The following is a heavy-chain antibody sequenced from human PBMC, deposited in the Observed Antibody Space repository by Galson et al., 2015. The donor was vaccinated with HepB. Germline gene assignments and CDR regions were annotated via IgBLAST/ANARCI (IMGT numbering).Heavy chain of an antibody. CDR2: ISAYNGNT. D-gene: IGHD6-19*01. CDR1: GYTFTSYG. J-gene: IGHJ3*02. Sequence: SVKVSCKASGYTFTSYGISWVRQAPGQGLEWTGWISAYNGNTNYAQKFQGRVTMTTDTSTRIAYMELRSLRSDDTAVYYCTRDSWAVAATGAFDIWGQGTMVTVSS. V-gene: IGHV1-18*01. CDR3: TRDSWAVAATGAFDI.